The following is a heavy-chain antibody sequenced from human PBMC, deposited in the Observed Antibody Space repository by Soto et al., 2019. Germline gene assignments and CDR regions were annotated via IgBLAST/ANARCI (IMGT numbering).Heavy chain of an antibody. J-gene: IGHJ5*02. Sequence: GGSLRLSCAASGLTYSSYAMSWVRQAPGKGLEWVSAISGSGGSTYYADSVKGRFTISRDNSKNTLYLQMNSLRAEDTAVYYCAKDDGAYSNYRFDPWGQGTLVTVSS. CDR1: GLTYSSYA. CDR3: AKDDGAYSNYRFDP. V-gene: IGHV3-23*01. CDR2: ISGSGGST. D-gene: IGHD4-4*01.